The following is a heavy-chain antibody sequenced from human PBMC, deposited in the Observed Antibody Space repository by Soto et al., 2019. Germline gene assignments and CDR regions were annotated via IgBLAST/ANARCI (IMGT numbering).Heavy chain of an antibody. CDR3: AREKKQRMITFGGVIVMGFDP. D-gene: IGHD3-16*02. J-gene: IGHJ5*02. Sequence: QVQLVQSGAEVKKPGASVKVSCTASGYTFTSYDINWVRQATGQGLEWMGWMNPNSGNTGYAQKFQGRVTMTRNTSISTAYMELSSLRSEDTAVYYCAREKKQRMITFGGVIVMGFDPWGQGTLVTVSS. CDR1: GYTFTSYD. CDR2: MNPNSGNT. V-gene: IGHV1-8*01.